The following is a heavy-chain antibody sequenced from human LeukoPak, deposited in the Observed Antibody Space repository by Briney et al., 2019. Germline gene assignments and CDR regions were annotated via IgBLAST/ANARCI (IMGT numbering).Heavy chain of an antibody. J-gene: IGHJ4*02. CDR3: ARDLGYCTNGVCHTRFDY. V-gene: IGHV3-21*04. CDR2: ISAGNDI. D-gene: IGHD2-8*01. Sequence: GGSLRLSCAASGFSFNNYAMVWVRQTPGKGLEWVSVISAGNDIVYADSVKGRFSISRDNTKGSLFLQLNSLRAEDTAVYYCARDLGYCTNGVCHTRFDYWGQGTLVAVSS. CDR1: GFSFNNYA.